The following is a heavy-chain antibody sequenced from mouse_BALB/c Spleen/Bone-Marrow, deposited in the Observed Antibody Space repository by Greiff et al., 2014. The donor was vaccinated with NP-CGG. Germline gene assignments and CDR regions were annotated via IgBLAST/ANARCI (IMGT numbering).Heavy chain of an antibody. Sequence: EVKLQQSGAELVRPGASVKLSCTASGFNIKDYYMHWVKQRPEQGLEWIGWIYPENGDTKYAPKFQGKATMTADTSSNTAYMQLSSLTSEDSAVYYCTAFIYYGNSFDFWGAGTSVTVSS. J-gene: IGHJ1*01. D-gene: IGHD2-1*01. CDR3: TAFIYYGNSFDF. V-gene: IGHV14-4*02. CDR2: IYPENGDT. CDR1: GFNIKDYY.